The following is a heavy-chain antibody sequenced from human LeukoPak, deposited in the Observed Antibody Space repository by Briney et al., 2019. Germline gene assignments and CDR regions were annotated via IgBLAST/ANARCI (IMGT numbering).Heavy chain of an antibody. Sequence: GASVKVSCKASGYTFTSYGISWVRQAPGQGLEWMGWINPNSGGTNYAQKFQGRVTMTTDTSTSTAYMELRSLRSDGTAVYYCARDGGDPLWFGEPLDYWGQGTLVTVSS. CDR2: INPNSGGT. D-gene: IGHD3-10*01. V-gene: IGHV1-18*01. CDR1: GYTFTSYG. J-gene: IGHJ4*02. CDR3: ARDGGDPLWFGEPLDY.